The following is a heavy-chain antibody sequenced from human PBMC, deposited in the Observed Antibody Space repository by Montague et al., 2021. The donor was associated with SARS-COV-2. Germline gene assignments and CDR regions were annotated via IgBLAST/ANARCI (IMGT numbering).Heavy chain of an antibody. Sequence: PALVKPTHTLTLTCSFSGFSLRNRGVGVGWIRQPPGKALEWLAFIYWNDDKRYNRSLENRLTITKDSSENQVVLTVTNVDPVDSATYYCARSNDVYDHFDYWGQGTLVTVSS. CDR1: GFSLRNRGVG. CDR3: ARSNDVYDHFDY. D-gene: IGHD5/OR15-5a*01. J-gene: IGHJ4*02. CDR2: IYWNDDK. V-gene: IGHV2-5*01.